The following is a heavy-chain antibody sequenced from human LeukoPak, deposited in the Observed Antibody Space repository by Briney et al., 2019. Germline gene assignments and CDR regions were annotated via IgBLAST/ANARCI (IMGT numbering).Heavy chain of an antibody. D-gene: IGHD5-18*01. J-gene: IGHJ6*03. Sequence: GGSLRLSCAASGFTFSSYWMNWVRQAPGKGLEWVANIKQDGTEKLYVDSVKGRFTISRDNAKNSLYLQMNSLRAEDTAVYYCAKDRIPGAYYYYYMDVWGKGTTVTVSS. CDR3: AKDRIPGAYYYYYMDV. V-gene: IGHV3-7*03. CDR2: IKQDGTEK. CDR1: GFTFSSYW.